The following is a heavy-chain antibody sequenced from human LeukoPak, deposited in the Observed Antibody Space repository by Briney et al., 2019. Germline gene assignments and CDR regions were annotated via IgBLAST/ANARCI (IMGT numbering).Heavy chain of an antibody. J-gene: IGHJ4*02. Sequence: GGSLRLSCAASGFTFSSYGMSWVRQAPGKGLEWVSAISGSGGSTYYADSVKGRFTISRDNAKNTLYLQMNSLRAEDTAVYYCARVSYYYGSGSYRPTAVYYFDYWGQGTLVTVSS. CDR2: ISGSGGST. V-gene: IGHV3-23*01. CDR3: ARVSYYYGSGSYRPTAVYYFDY. CDR1: GFTFSSYG. D-gene: IGHD3-10*01.